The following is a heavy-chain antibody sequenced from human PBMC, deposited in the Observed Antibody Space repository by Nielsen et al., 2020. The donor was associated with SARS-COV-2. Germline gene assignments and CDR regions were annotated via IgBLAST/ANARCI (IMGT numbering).Heavy chain of an antibody. D-gene: IGHD3-22*01. Sequence: GESLKISCAASGFTFSDYYMSWIRQAPGKGLEWVSYISSSGSTIYYADSVKGRFTISRDNAKNSLYLQMNSLRAEDTAVYYCARDRRDYYDSTLFGMDVWGQGTTVTVSS. V-gene: IGHV3-11*01. CDR2: ISSSGSTI. CDR3: ARDRRDYYDSTLFGMDV. CDR1: GFTFSDYY. J-gene: IGHJ6*02.